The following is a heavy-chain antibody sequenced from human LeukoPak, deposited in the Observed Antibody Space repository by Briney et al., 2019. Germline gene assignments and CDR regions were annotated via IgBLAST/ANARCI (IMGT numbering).Heavy chain of an antibody. D-gene: IGHD1-26*01. CDR2: IKKDGSGK. CDR1: GFTFSIYW. J-gene: IGHJ6*04. Sequence: GGSLRPSCAASGFTFSIYWMSWVRQAPGKGLEWVANIKKDGSGKYYVDSVKGRFTISRDNAKNSLYLQMNSLRVDDTAVHYCARAWARSGIVDPIDVWGKGTTVTVSS. CDR3: ARAWARSGIVDPIDV. V-gene: IGHV3-7*03.